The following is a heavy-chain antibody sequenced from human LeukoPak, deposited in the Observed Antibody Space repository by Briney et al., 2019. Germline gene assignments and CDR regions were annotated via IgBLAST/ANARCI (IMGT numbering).Heavy chain of an antibody. CDR3: ARGTYYDSSAYSGVRLFDY. D-gene: IGHD3-22*01. CDR2: INPNSGGT. Sequence: ASVKVSCKASGYTFTGYYMHWVRQAPGQGLEWMGWINPNSGGTNYAQKFQGRVTMTSDTPISTAYMDLSRLRSDDTDLYYCARGTYYDSSAYSGVRLFDYWGQGTLVTVSS. V-gene: IGHV1-2*02. J-gene: IGHJ4*02. CDR1: GYTFTGYY.